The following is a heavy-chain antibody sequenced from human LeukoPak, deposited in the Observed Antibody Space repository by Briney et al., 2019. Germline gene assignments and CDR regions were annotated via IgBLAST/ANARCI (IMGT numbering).Heavy chain of an antibody. D-gene: IGHD3-22*01. J-gene: IGHJ3*02. CDR2: IKQDGSEK. CDR1: GFTFSAYW. Sequence: GGSLRLSCAASGFTFSAYWMSWVRQAPGKGLNWVANIKQDGSEKYYVDSVKGRFTISRDNAKNSLYLQMNSLRVEDTAVYYCTRYIADSSGSPSPSAFNIWGQGTVVTVSS. CDR3: TRYIADSSGSPSPSAFNI. V-gene: IGHV3-7*02.